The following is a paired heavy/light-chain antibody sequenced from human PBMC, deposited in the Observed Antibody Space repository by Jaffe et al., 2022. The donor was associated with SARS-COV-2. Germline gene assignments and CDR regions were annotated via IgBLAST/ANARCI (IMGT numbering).Light chain of an antibody. J-gene: IGLJ2*01. V-gene: IGLV1-40*01. CDR2: GNT. CDR3: QSYDSSLSGVV. Sequence: QSVLTQPPSVSGAPGQRVTISCTGSSSNIGAGYDVHWYQQLPGTAPKLLISGNTNRPSGVPDRFSGSKSGTSASLAITGLQAGDEADYYCQSYDSSLSGVVFGGGTKLSVL. CDR1: SSNIGAGYD.
Heavy chain of an antibody. J-gene: IGHJ4*02. CDR3: ARMTDSSRWYALDD. CDR1: GGSVSSGSYY. V-gene: IGHV4-61*01. Sequence: QVQLQESGPGLVKPSETLSLTCTVSGGSVSSGSYYWSWIRQPPGKGLEWIGYIYYSGSTNYNPSLKSRVTISADTSKNQFSLKLNSVTTADTAVYYCARMTDSSRWYALDDWGQGILVTVSS. D-gene: IGHD6-13*01. CDR2: IYYSGST.